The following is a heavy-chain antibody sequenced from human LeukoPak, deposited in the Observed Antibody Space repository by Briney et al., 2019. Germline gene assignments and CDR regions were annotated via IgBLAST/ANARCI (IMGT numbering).Heavy chain of an antibody. V-gene: IGHV3-21*01. J-gene: IGHJ3*02. CDR3: AREAVAVSDAFDI. CDR2: ISSSSSYI. D-gene: IGHD6-19*01. Sequence: GGSLRLSCAASGFTFSSMNLVRQAPGKGLEWVSSISSSSSYIYYADSVKGRFTISRDNAKNSLYLQMNSLRVEDTAVYYCAREAVAVSDAFDIWGQGTMVTVSS. CDR1: GFTFSS.